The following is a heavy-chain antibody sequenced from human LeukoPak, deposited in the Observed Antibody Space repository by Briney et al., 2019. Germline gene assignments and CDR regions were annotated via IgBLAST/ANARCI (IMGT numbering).Heavy chain of an antibody. J-gene: IGHJ4*02. CDR1: GYSFTSYD. D-gene: IGHD3-9*01. CDR3: TRGGEILTHYKHIDY. Sequence: ASVKVSCKASGYSFTSYDINWVRQATGQGLEWMGYMNPNTGDTGVTQKFQGRVTMTRDPSINTAYMELTTLRSEDTAVYFCTRGGEILTHYKHIDYWGQGTLVTVSS. V-gene: IGHV1-8*01. CDR2: MNPNTGDT.